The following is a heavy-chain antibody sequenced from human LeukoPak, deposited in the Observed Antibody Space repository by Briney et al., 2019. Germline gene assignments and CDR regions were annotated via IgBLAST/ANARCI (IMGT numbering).Heavy chain of an antibody. J-gene: IGHJ5*02. D-gene: IGHD2-15*01. CDR1: GYTFTSYG. Sequence: ASVKVSCKASGYTFTSYGISWVRQAPGQGLEWMGWISAYNGNTNYAQKLQGRVTMTTDTSTSTAYMELRSLRSDDTAVYYCAGAYCSGGSCSGLYWFDPWGQGTLVTVSS. CDR2: ISAYNGNT. CDR3: AGAYCSGGSCSGLYWFDP. V-gene: IGHV1-18*01.